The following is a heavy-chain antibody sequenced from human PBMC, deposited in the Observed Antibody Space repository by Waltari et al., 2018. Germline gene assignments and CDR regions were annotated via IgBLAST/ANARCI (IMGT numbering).Heavy chain of an antibody. CDR3: ARDGAGAAAGTPPLYWYYGMDV. CDR2: ST. V-gene: IGHV4-39*07. Sequence: STYYNPSLKSRVTISVDTSKNQFSLKLSSVTAADTAVYYCARDGAGAAAGTPPLYWYYGMDVWGQGTTVTVSS. D-gene: IGHD6-13*01. J-gene: IGHJ6*02.